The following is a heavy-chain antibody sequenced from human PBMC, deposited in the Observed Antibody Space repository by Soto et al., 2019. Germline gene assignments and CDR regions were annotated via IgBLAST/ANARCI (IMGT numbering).Heavy chain of an antibody. CDR1: GFTFSNAW. D-gene: IGHD6-19*01. CDR3: RTQWLD. Sequence: EVQLVEYGGGLVKPGGSLRLSCAASGFTFSNAWMSWVRQAPGKGLEWVGHIRSKTDGGTTDFAAPVKGRFIISRDDSKNTVSLQMNSLKPEDTAVYYCRTQWLDWGQGTLVTVSS. J-gene: IGHJ4*02. V-gene: IGHV3-15*01. CDR2: IRSKTDGGTT.